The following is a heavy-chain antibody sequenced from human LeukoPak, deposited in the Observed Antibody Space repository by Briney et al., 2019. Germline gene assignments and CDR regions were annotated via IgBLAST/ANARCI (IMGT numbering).Heavy chain of an antibody. CDR2: MNPNSGNT. V-gene: IGHV1-8*03. J-gene: IGHJ4*02. D-gene: IGHD3-3*01. CDR1: GYTLTELS. Sequence: KVSCKVSGYTLTELSMHWVRQATGQGLEWMGWMNPNSGNTGYAQKFQGRATITRNTSISTAYMELSSLRSEDTAVYYCARGITIFGVVNFDYWGQGTLVTVSS. CDR3: ARGITIFGVVNFDY.